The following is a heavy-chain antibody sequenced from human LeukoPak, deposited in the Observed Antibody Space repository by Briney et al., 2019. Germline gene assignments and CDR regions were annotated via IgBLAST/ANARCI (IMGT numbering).Heavy chain of an antibody. V-gene: IGHV3-48*03. CDR3: ARAKVRDDAFDI. J-gene: IGHJ3*02. CDR1: GFTFSSYA. CDR2: ISSSGSTI. Sequence: PGGSLRLSCAASGFTFSSYAMNWVRQAPGKGLEWVSYISSSGSTIYYADSVKGRFTISRDNAKNSLYLQMNSLRAEDTAVYYCARAKVRDDAFDIWGQGTMVTVSS. D-gene: IGHD3-10*01.